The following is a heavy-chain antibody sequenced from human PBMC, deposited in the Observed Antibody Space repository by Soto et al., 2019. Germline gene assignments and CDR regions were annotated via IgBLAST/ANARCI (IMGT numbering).Heavy chain of an antibody. D-gene: IGHD4-17*01. J-gene: IGHJ5*02. CDR3: ARAAYGEYWFDP. CDR1: GFTFSAYW. V-gene: IGHV3-74*01. CDR2: INGDGRTT. Sequence: EVQLVESGGGVVPPGGSLRLSCAASGFTFSAYWMHWVRQAPGKGLMWVSRINGDGRTTSYADSVKGRFTSSRENAKNTLYHQMNSLRAEDTAVYYCARAAYGEYWFDPWGQGTLVTVSS.